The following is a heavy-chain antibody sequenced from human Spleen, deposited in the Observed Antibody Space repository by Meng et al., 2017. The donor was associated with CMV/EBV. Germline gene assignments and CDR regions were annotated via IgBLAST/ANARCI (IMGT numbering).Heavy chain of an antibody. Sequence: GGSLRLSCAASGFTFGTSAIHWVRQAPGKGLEWVAVISYDGSDEYYADAVKGRFSISRDDSTDTLYLQMNSLRTEDTGVYYCARVPLSPLVTTDKYYAMDVWGQGTTVTVSS. J-gene: IGHJ6*02. CDR1: GFTFGTSA. CDR2: ISYDGSDE. CDR3: ARVPLSPLVTTDKYYAMDV. V-gene: IGHV3-30-3*01. D-gene: IGHD4-17*01.